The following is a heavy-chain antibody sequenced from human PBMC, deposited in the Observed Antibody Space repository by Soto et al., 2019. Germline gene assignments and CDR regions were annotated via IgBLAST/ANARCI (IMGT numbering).Heavy chain of an antibody. J-gene: IGHJ4*02. D-gene: IGHD3-10*01. CDR2: IYYSGST. CDR3: ARESHKYYYGSGSYYAFDY. Sequence: PSETLSLTCTVSGGSISSYYWSWIRQPPGKGLEWIGYIYYSGSTNYNPSLKSRVTISVDTSKNQFSLKLSSVTAADTAVYYCARESHKYYYGSGSYYAFDYWGQGTLVTVS. V-gene: IGHV4-59*01. CDR1: GGSISSYY.